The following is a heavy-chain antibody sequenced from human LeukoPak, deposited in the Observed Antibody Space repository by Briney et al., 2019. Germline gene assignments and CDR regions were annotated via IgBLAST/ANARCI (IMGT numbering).Heavy chain of an antibody. CDR1: GYTFTGYY. Sequence: ASVKVSCKASGYTFTGYYMHWVRQAPGQGLEWMGWINPNSGGTNYAQKFQGRVTMTRDTSISTAYMELSRLRSDDTAVYCCARERDMVRGVTDAFDIWGQGTMVTVSS. CDR3: ARERDMVRGVTDAFDI. V-gene: IGHV1-2*02. D-gene: IGHD3-10*01. CDR2: INPNSGGT. J-gene: IGHJ3*02.